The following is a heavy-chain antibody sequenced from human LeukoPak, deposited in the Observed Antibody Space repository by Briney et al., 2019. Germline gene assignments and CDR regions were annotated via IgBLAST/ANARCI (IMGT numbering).Heavy chain of an antibody. CDR3: AKSKWERLLFTHSDY. CDR1: GFTFSTYG. V-gene: IGHV3-30*18. J-gene: IGHJ4*02. CDR2: ISSDGSNT. D-gene: IGHD1-26*01. Sequence: GGSLRLSCAASGFTFSTYGMHWVRQAPGKGLEWVAIISSDGSNTYYTDSVKGRFIISRDNSKNTLYLQMSSLRVEDTAVYYCAKSKWERLLFTHSDYWGQGTLVTVSS.